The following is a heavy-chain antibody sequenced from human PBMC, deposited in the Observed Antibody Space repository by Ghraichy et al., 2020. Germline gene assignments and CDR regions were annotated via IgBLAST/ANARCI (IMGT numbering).Heavy chain of an antibody. CDR3: AKGDGGFLEWLLDY. V-gene: IGHV3-23*01. CDR1: GFTFSSYA. CDR2: ISGSGGST. Sequence: GGSLRLSCAASGFTFSSYAMSWVRQAPGKGLEWVSAISGSGGSTYYADSVKGRFTISRDNSKNTLYLQMNSLRAEDTAVYYCAKGDGGFLEWLLDYWGQGTLVTVSS. J-gene: IGHJ4*02. D-gene: IGHD3-3*01.